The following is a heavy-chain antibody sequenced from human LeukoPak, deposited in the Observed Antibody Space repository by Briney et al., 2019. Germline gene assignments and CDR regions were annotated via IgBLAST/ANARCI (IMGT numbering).Heavy chain of an antibody. CDR1: GGSISSGDYY. CDR2: IYYSGST. Sequence: SQTLSLTCTVSGGSISSGDYYWSWIRQPPGKGLEWIGYIYYSGSTYYNPSLKSRVTISVDTSKNQFSLKLSSVTAADTAVYYCAREAGVAGTGRYYFDYWGQGTLVTVSS. V-gene: IGHV4-30-4*01. D-gene: IGHD6-19*01. J-gene: IGHJ4*02. CDR3: AREAGVAGTGRYYFDY.